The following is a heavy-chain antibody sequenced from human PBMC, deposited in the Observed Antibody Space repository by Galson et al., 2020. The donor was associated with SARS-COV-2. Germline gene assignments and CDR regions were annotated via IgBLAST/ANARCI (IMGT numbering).Heavy chain of an antibody. Sequence: SETLSLTCAVYGGSFSGYYWSWIRQPPGKGLEWIVEINHSGSTNYNPSLKSRVTISVDTSKNQFSLKLSSVTAADTAVYYCARHLRYFDWLHLDYWGQGTLVTVSS. CDR2: INHSGST. CDR1: GGSFSGYY. J-gene: IGHJ4*02. D-gene: IGHD3-9*01. CDR3: ARHLRYFDWLHLDY. V-gene: IGHV4-34*01.